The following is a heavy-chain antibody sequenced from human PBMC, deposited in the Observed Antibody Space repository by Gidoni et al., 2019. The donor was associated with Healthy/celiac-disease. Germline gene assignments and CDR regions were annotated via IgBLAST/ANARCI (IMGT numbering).Heavy chain of an antibody. CDR2: IYTSGST. CDR3: ARGPNCSGGSCLAQYFDY. CDR1: GGSISSGSYY. J-gene: IGHJ4*02. V-gene: IGHV4-61*02. D-gene: IGHD2-15*01. Sequence: QVQLQESGPGLVKPSQTLSLTCTFSGGSISSGSYYWSWIRQPAGKGLEWIGRIYTSGSTNYNPSLKSRVTISVDTSKNQFSLKLSSVTAADTAVYYCARGPNCSGGSCLAQYFDYWGQGTLVTVSS.